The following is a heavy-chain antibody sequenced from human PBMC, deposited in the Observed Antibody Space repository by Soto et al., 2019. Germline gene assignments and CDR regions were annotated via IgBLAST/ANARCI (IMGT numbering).Heavy chain of an antibody. D-gene: IGHD3-10*01. V-gene: IGHV3-66*01. CDR2: IYSGGST. CDR1: GFTVSSNY. Sequence: GGSLRLSCAASGFTVSSNYMSWVRQAPGKGLEWVSVIYSGGSTYYADSVKGRFTISRDNSKNTLYLQMNSLRAEDTAVYYCARGMSSYYGSGSRSDPFDPWGQGTLVTVSS. J-gene: IGHJ5*02. CDR3: ARGMSSYYGSGSRSDPFDP.